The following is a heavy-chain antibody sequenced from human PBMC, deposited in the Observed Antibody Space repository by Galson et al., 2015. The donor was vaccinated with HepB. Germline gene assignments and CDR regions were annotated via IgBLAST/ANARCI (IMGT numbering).Heavy chain of an antibody. CDR2: IYPGDSDT. Sequence: QSGAEVKKPGESLKISCKGSGYSFTSYWIGWVRQMPGKGLEWMGIIYPGDSDTRYSPSFQGQVTISADKSISTAYLQWSSLKASDTAMYYCAVAPRGVTGSADYCYDIDVWGQGTTVTVSS. CDR3: AVAPRGVTGSADYCYDIDV. CDR1: GYSFTSYW. V-gene: IGHV5-51*01. D-gene: IGHD2-21*02. J-gene: IGHJ6*02.